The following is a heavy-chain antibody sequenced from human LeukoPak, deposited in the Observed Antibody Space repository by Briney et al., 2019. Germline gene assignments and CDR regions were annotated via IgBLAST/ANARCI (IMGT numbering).Heavy chain of an antibody. CDR2: ISGSSTSFI. CDR1: GFTFSSYT. V-gene: IGHV3-21*01. CDR3: AGDSAYCGGDCYSDY. J-gene: IGHJ4*02. Sequence: GGSLRLSCAASGFTFSSYTMKWVRQAPGKGLEWVSSISGSSTSFIYYADSLKGRFTISRDNAKNSLYLQMNSLRAEDTAVYYCAGDSAYCGGDCYSDYWGQGTLVTVSS. D-gene: IGHD2-21*02.